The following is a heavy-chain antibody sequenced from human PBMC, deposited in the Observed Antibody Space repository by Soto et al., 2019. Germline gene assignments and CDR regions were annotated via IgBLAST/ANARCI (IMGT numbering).Heavy chain of an antibody. D-gene: IGHD2-15*01. CDR2: ISSSSSYI. CDR1: GFTFSNYW. J-gene: IGHJ6*02. Sequence: PGGYLRLSCVASGFTFSNYWTNWVRQAPGKGLEWVSSISSSSSYIYYADSVKGRFTISRDNAKNSLYLQMNSLRAEDTAVYYCAIDGGVVVVAPVYYVMDFCGQGSTVTVSS. V-gene: IGHV3-21*01. CDR3: AIDGGVVVVAPVYYVMDF.